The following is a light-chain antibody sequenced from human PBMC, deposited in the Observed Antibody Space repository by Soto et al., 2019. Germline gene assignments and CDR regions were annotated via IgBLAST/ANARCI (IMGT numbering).Light chain of an antibody. CDR2: GAS. CDR1: QSVSSN. CDR3: QQYNNWPSIT. Sequence: EIVLTQSPATLSVFPGDRATLSGIASQSVSSNLAWYQQKPGQAPRLLIYGASTRATGIPARFSGSGSGTEFTLTISSLQSEDFAVYYCQQYNNWPSITFGQGTRLEIK. J-gene: IGKJ5*01. V-gene: IGKV3-15*01.